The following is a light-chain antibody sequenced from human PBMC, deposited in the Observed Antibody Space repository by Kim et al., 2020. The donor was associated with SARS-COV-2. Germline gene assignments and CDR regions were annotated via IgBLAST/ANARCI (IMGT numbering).Light chain of an antibody. Sequence: QSVLTQAPSASETPGQRVTISCSGSSSNIGSNAVNWYQHLPGTAPKLLIYNNNQRPSGVSDQFSGSKSGTSASLAISGLQSEDEADYYCSTWDDSLNGPVFGGGTQLTVL. J-gene: IGLJ3*02. CDR3: STWDDSLNGPV. CDR2: NNN. CDR1: SSNIGSNA. V-gene: IGLV1-44*01.